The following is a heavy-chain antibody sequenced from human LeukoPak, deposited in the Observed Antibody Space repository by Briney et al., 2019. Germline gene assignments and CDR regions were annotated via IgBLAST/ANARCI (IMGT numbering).Heavy chain of an antibody. CDR3: ARKDTAMVTVGY. V-gene: IGHV1-2*02. J-gene: IGHJ4*02. CDR1: GGTFSSYA. CDR2: IIPNTGGT. Sequence: ASVKVSCKASGGTFSSYAISWVRQAPGQGLEWMGGIIPNTGGTNYAQKFQGRVTMTRDTSITTAYMELSSLRSDDTAVYYCARKDTAMVTVGYWGQGTLVTVSS. D-gene: IGHD5-18*01.